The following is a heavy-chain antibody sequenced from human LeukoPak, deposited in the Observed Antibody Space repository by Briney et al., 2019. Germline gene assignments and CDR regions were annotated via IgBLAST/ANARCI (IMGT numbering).Heavy chain of an antibody. CDR2: ISSSSSYI. J-gene: IGHJ4*02. CDR3: ARGAGFLEWLVDQNYFDY. Sequence: TGGSLRLSCAASGFTFSSYSMNWVHQAPGKGLEWVSSISSSSSYIYYADSVKGRFTISRDNAKNSLYLQMNSLRAEDTAVYYCARGAGFLEWLVDQNYFDYWGQGTLVTVSS. CDR1: GFTFSSYS. D-gene: IGHD3-3*01. V-gene: IGHV3-21*01.